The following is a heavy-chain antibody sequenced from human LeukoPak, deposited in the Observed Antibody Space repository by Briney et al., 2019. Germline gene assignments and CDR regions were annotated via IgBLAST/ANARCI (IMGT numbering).Heavy chain of an antibody. CDR2: ISSSSSYI. J-gene: IGHJ3*02. V-gene: IGHV3-21*01. Sequence: GGSLRLSCAASGFTFSSYSMNWVRQAPGKGLEWVSSISSSSSYIYYADSVKGRFTISRDNAKNSLYLQMNSLRAEDTAVYYCAKEYDILTGYYAFDMWGQGTMVTVSS. CDR1: GFTFSSYS. D-gene: IGHD3-9*01. CDR3: AKEYDILTGYYAFDM.